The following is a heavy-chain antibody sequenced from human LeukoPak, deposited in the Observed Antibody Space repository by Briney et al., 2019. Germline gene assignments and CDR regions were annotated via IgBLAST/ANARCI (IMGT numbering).Heavy chain of an antibody. CDR2: IKQDGSEK. J-gene: IGHJ4*02. CDR3: ASQRFLDY. D-gene: IGHD3-3*01. CDR1: GLTFVNYW. V-gene: IGHV3-7*01. Sequence: GRCLRLSCAASGLTFVNYWMNWVRPAPGEGLEWVANIKQDGSEKYYVDSVKGSLTHSRDNAKNTLLYYWASVSVEDTVVYYCASQRFLDYWGQGTLVTVSS.